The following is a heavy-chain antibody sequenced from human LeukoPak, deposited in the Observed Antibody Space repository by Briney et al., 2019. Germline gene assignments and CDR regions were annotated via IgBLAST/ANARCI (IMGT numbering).Heavy chain of an antibody. CDR1: GFTFSSYS. CDR3: AKDVLGEENWFDP. J-gene: IGHJ5*02. D-gene: IGHD3-10*01. V-gene: IGHV3-21*04. Sequence: PGGSLRLSCAASGFTFSSYSMNWVRQAPGKGLEWVSSISSSSSSYIYYADSVKGRFTISRDYSKNTLYLQMNSLRAEDTAVYYCAKDVLGEENWFDPGAREPWSPSPQ. CDR2: ISSSSSSYI.